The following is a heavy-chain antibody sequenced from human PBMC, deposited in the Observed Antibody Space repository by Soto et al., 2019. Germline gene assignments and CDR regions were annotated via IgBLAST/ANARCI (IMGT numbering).Heavy chain of an antibody. CDR1: GYSFTRYG. CDR2: INTYNGNT. D-gene: IGHD3-16*01. J-gene: IGHJ6*02. Sequence: SVKVSCKASGYSFTRYGIAWARQAPGQGLEWMGWINTYNGNTNYAQNLQGRVTLTTDTSTSTAYMELASLRSNDTAIYYCAMVDVYVTPSPQDVWGQGTTVTVSS. CDR3: AMVDVYVTPSPQDV. V-gene: IGHV1-18*01.